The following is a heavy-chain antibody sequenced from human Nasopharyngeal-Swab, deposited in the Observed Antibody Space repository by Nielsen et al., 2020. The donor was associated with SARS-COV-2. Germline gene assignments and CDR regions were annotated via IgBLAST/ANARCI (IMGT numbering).Heavy chain of an antibody. V-gene: IGHV3-7*02. Sequence: VRQMPGKGLEWVASIKQDGSEQFYVDSVKGRFTISRDNAKNSLYLQMNSLRAEDTAVYYCARVRGYCSGGACYVYYYMDVWGKGTTVTVSS. CDR3: ARVRGYCSGGACYVYYYMDV. D-gene: IGHD2-15*01. J-gene: IGHJ6*03. CDR2: IKQDGSEQ.